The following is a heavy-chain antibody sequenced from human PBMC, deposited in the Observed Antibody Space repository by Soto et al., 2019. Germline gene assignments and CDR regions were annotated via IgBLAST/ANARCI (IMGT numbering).Heavy chain of an antibody. J-gene: IGHJ5*02. V-gene: IGHV4-39*07. CDR1: GGSISSSSYF. Sequence: PSETLSLTCSVSGGSISSSSYFWGWVRQPPGQGLEWLATIFYSGTTYYNPSLKSRVTISVDTSKNQFSLKLSPVTAADTAVYYCARVSSGPSFDPWGQGTLVTVSS. D-gene: IGHD3-16*02. CDR3: ARVSSGPSFDP. CDR2: IFYSGTT.